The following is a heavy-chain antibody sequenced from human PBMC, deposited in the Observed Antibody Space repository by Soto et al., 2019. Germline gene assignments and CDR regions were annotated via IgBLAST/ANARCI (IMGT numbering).Heavy chain of an antibody. CDR1: GGSISSGGYY. CDR3: VRDRRYSYDSSGHYLSGYYYYAMDV. D-gene: IGHD3-22*01. J-gene: IGHJ6*02. Sequence: PSETLSLTCTVSGGSISSGGYYWSWIRQPPGKGLEWIGYIYYSGSTYYNPSLKSRATISIDTSKNQFSLKLNSVTAADTAVYYCVRDRRYSYDSSGHYLSGYYYYAMDVWGQGTTVTVSS. CDR2: IYYSGST. V-gene: IGHV4-30-4*01.